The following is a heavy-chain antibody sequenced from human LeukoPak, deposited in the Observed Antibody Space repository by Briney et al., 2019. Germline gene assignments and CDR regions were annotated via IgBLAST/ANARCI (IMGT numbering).Heavy chain of an antibody. J-gene: IGHJ4*02. CDR2: IYYSGTT. CDR3: ARLVGSMGAAGNFDY. CDR1: GGSISSYY. D-gene: IGHD6-13*01. V-gene: IGHV4-59*01. Sequence: PSETLSLTCTVSGGSISSYYWSWIRQPPGEGLEWIGYIYYSGTTSYNPSLNSRVTMSVDTSKNQFSLKLSSVTAADTAVYYCARLVGSMGAAGNFDYWGQGLLVTVSS.